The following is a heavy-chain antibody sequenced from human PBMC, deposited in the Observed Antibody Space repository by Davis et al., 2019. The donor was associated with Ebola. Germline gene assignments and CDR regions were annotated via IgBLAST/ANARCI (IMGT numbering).Heavy chain of an antibody. CDR2: VYHSGST. Sequence: SETLSLTCTVSGDSVSNGDFFWSWIRQPPGKGLEWIGYVYHSGSTKFNPSLENRITISIDTSKNQFSLNLSSVTAADTAVYYCARTITSGCYFDLWGRGTLVTVSS. V-gene: IGHV4-61*08. D-gene: IGHD1-20*01. J-gene: IGHJ2*01. CDR3: ARTITSGCYFDL. CDR1: GDSVSNGDFF.